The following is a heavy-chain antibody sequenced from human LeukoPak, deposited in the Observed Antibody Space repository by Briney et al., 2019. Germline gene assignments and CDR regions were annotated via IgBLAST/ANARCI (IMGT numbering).Heavy chain of an antibody. CDR3: ARRSGYCSSTSCYPDY. J-gene: IGHJ4*02. V-gene: IGHV3-21*01. CDR2: ISSSSSNI. Sequence: AGGSLTLSCAASGFTFSSYSMIWVPPAPGKGLEWVSSISSSSSNIYYADSVKGRFTISRDNAKNSLYPQMNSLRAEDTAVYYCARRSGYCSSTSCYPDYWGQGTLVTVSS. CDR1: GFTFSSYS. D-gene: IGHD2-2*01.